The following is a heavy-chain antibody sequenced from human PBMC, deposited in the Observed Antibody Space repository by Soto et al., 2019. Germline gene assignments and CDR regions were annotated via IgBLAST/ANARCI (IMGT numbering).Heavy chain of an antibody. CDR2: VYHRGTT. J-gene: IGHJ4*02. D-gene: IGHD6-19*01. Sequence: SETLSLTCTVSGGSISSSAYSWGYIRQPPGKGLEWIGGVYHRGTTYSNPALQGRVAISVDKANNQFPLKLSSVTAADTAVYYCARVGYSSGPSADYWGQGTLVTVSS. V-gene: IGHV4-39*06. CDR1: GGSISSSAYS. CDR3: ARVGYSSGPSADY.